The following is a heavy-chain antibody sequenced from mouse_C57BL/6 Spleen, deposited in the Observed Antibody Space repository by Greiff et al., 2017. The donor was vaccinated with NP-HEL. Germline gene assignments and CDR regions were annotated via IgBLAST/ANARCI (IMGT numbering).Heavy chain of an antibody. CDR2: ISSGGSYT. CDR1: GFTFSSYG. D-gene: IGHD5-1*01. CDR3: ARESTSSISFYSAMGY. V-gene: IGHV5-6*01. J-gene: IGHJ4*01. Sequence: EVKVVESGGDLVKPGGSLKLSCAASGFTFSSYGMSWVRQTPDKRLEWVATISSGGSYTYYPDSVKGRFTISRDNAKNTLFLQMTSLRSEDTAMYYCARESTSSISFYSAMGYWGHRASDTVSS.